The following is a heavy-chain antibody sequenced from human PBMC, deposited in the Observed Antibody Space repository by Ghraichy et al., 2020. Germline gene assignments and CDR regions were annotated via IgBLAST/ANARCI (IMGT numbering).Heavy chain of an antibody. V-gene: IGHV3-30*02. CDR3: AKNILSGSYEKAGFDY. J-gene: IGHJ4*02. Sequence: GGSLRLSCAASGFTFSNYAMHWVRQAPGKGPECVAFIGYDGNNKYYGDSVKGRFIISRDNSKNTVYLQMNSLRVEDTAVYYCAKNILSGSYEKAGFDYWGQGTRVTVSS. CDR2: IGYDGNNK. D-gene: IGHD3-9*01. CDR1: GFTFSNYA.